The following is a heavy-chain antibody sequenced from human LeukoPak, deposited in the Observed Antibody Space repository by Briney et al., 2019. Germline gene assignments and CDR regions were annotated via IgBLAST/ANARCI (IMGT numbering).Heavy chain of an antibody. CDR3: ARDPMVRGRRANWFDP. CDR1: GGSFSGYY. CDR2: INHSGST. J-gene: IGHJ5*02. V-gene: IGHV4-34*01. D-gene: IGHD3-10*01. Sequence: SETLSLTCAVYGGSFSGYYWSWIRQPPGKGLEWIGEINHSGSTNYNPSLKSRVTISVDTSKNQFSLKLSSVTAADTAVYYCARDPMVRGRRANWFDPWGQGTLVTAS.